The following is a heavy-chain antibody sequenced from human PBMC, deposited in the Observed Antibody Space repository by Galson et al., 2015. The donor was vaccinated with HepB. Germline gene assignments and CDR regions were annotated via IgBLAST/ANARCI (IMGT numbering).Heavy chain of an antibody. CDR1: GFSLSTSGVG. CDR2: IYWDDDK. V-gene: IGHV2-5*02. D-gene: IGHD4-11*01. J-gene: IGHJ4*02. Sequence: PALVKPTQTLTLTCTFSGFSLSTSGVGVGWIRQPPGKALEWLALIYWDDDKRYSPSLKSRLTITKDTSKNQVVLTMTNMDPVDTATYYCAHIYGPPRLQPYFDYWGQGTLVTVSS. CDR3: AHIYGPPRLQPYFDY.